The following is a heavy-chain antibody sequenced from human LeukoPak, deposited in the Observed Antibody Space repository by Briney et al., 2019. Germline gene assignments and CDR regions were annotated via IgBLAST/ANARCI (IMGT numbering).Heavy chain of an antibody. V-gene: IGHV1-69*04. Sequence: GASVKVSCKASGGSFNTYAINWVRQAPGQGLEWMGRIVPIIGIPKNAQKFQGRVTIIADNSTNTAYMELRSLTSEDTAVYYCARALTGGDYEGAYYYGLDVWGQGTTVTVSS. D-gene: IGHD4-17*01. J-gene: IGHJ6*02. CDR2: IVPIIGIP. CDR1: GGSFNTYA. CDR3: ARALTGGDYEGAYYYGLDV.